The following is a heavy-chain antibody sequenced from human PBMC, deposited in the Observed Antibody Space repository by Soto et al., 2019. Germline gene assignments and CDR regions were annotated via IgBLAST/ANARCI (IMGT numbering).Heavy chain of an antibody. CDR2: IFYSGST. D-gene: IGHD3-9*01. Sequence: QVQLQESGPGLVKPSQTLSLTCTVSRCSLSSGGYYWSWIRQHPGKGLEWIGYIFYSGSTYYNPSLKSRLTMSVDTSMNQFSLNLSSVTAADSAIYYCARGGPVDVLTGPPPQLPDWGQGILVTVSS. V-gene: IGHV4-31*03. J-gene: IGHJ4*02. CDR1: RCSLSSGGYY. CDR3: ARGGPVDVLTGPPPQLPD.